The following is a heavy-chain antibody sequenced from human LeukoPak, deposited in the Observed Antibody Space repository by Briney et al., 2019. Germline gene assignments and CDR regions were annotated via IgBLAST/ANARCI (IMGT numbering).Heavy chain of an antibody. J-gene: IGHJ4*02. CDR1: GGSISSYY. CDR3: ARAYDSSGYYWYYFDY. CDR2: IYYSGST. V-gene: IGHV4-59*01. Sequence: SETLSLTCTVSGGSISSYYWSWIRQSPGKGLEWIGYIYYSGSTNYNPPLKSRVTISVDTSKNQFSLKLSSVTAADTAVYYCARAYDSSGYYWYYFDYWGQGTLVTVSS. D-gene: IGHD3-22*01.